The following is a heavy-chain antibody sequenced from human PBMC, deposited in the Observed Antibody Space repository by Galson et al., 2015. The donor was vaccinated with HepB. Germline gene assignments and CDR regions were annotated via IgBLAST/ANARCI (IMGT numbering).Heavy chain of an antibody. CDR3: ACPLNDYGDYVVLAY. CDR2: INPSGGST. CDR1: GYTFTSYY. D-gene: IGHD4-17*01. J-gene: IGHJ4*02. Sequence: SVKVSCKASGYTFTSYYMHWVRQAPGQGLEWMGIINPSGGSTSYSQKFQGRVTMTRDTSTSTVYMELSSLRSEDTAVYYCACPLNDYGDYVVLAYWGQGTLVTVSS. V-gene: IGHV1-46*03.